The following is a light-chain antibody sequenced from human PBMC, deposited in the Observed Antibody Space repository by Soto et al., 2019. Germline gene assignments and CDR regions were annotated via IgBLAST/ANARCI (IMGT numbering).Light chain of an antibody. CDR2: DAS. Sequence: DIQMTQSPSTLSASVGDRVTITCRASQSISSWLAWYKQNPGKAPKLLIYDASSLESGVPSRFSGSGSGTEFTLTISSLQPDDFETYYCQQYNSYSGTFGPGTKVDIK. CDR3: QQYNSYSGT. CDR1: QSISSW. V-gene: IGKV1-5*01. J-gene: IGKJ3*01.